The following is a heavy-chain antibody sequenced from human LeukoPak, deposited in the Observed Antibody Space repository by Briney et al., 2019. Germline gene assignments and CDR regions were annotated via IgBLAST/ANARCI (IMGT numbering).Heavy chain of an antibody. D-gene: IGHD6-6*01. CDR2: ISYDGRNE. CDR1: GFTFSTYA. CDR3: AKSPLAARPFDYYYYYMDV. J-gene: IGHJ6*03. V-gene: IGHV3-30*14. Sequence: GGSLRLSCAASGFTFSTYAMHWVRQAPGKGLEWEAVISYDGRNEYYADSVKGRFTISRDNSKNTVYLQMNSLRAEDTAVYYCAKSPLAARPFDYYYYYMDVWGKGTTVTVSS.